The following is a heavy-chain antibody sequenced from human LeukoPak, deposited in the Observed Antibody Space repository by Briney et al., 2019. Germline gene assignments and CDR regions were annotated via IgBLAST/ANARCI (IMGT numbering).Heavy chain of an antibody. CDR2: IRYDGSNK. CDR1: GFTFSSYG. CDR3: AKEGYSRGYYSYYYMDV. J-gene: IGHJ6*03. Sequence: GGSLRLSCASSGFTFSSYGMHWVRQAPGKGLEWVTFIRYDGSNKYYADSVKGRFTISRDNSKNRLYVQMNSLRAEDTAVYYCAKEGYSRGYYSYYYMDVWGKGTTVTVSS. D-gene: IGHD6-13*01. V-gene: IGHV3-30*02.